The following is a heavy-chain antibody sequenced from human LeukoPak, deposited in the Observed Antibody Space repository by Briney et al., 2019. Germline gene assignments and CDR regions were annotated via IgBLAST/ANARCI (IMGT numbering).Heavy chain of an antibody. Sequence: GGSLRLSCAASGFTVSSNYMNWVRQAPGKGLEWVSVIYNSGSTYYADSVKGRFTISRDNYNNTLYLQMNSLRAEDTAVYYCARDRAAGYADAFDIWGQGTMVTVSS. V-gene: IGHV3-66*01. CDR2: IYNSGST. D-gene: IGHD6-25*01. J-gene: IGHJ3*02. CDR3: ARDRAAGYADAFDI. CDR1: GFTVSSNY.